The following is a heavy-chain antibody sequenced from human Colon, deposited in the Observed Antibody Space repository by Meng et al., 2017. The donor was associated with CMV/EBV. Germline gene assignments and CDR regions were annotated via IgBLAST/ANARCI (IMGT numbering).Heavy chain of an antibody. D-gene: IGHD5-12*01. CDR3: ASRRRSGYDYRSYYFDF. CDR2: INRRGTS. V-gene: IGHV4-34*01. CDR1: GGSFNDYY. Sequence: GGSFNDYYCSWVRQTPGNGLDSIGEINRRGTSNYHPSLTSRVTMSLHTSNNHFTLNLTSLTAADTAVYYCASRRRSGYDYRSYYFDFWGQGALVTVSS. J-gene: IGHJ4*02.